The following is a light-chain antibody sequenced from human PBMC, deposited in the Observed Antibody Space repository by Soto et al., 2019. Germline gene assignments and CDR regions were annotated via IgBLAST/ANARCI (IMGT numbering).Light chain of an antibody. Sequence: QSVLTQPPSASGTPGQRVTISCSGSSSNIGSNTVNWYQQLPGTAPKLLIYSYNQRPSGVPDRFSGSKSGTSASLAISGLQSEDDADYSCAAWDDSLNGPVFGGGTKLTVL. CDR3: AAWDDSLNGPV. J-gene: IGLJ2*01. CDR2: SYN. V-gene: IGLV1-44*01. CDR1: SSNIGSNT.